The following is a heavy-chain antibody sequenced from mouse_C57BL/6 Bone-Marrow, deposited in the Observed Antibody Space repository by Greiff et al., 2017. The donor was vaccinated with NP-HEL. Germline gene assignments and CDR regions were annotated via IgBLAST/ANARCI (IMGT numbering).Heavy chain of an antibody. CDR2: IHPNSGST. J-gene: IGHJ3*01. Sequence: VQLQEPGAELVKPGASVKLPCKASGYTFTSYWMHWVKQRPGQGLEWIGMIHPNSGSTNYNEKFKSKATLTVDKSSSTAYMQLSSLTSEDSAVYYCAKPRWLGFAYWGRGTLVTVSA. V-gene: IGHV1-64*01. D-gene: IGHD2-3*01. CDR3: AKPRWLGFAY. CDR1: GYTFTSYW.